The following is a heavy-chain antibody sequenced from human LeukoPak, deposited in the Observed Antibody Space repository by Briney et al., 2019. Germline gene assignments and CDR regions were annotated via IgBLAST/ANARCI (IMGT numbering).Heavy chain of an antibody. D-gene: IGHD1-7*01. Sequence: ASVKVSCKVSGYTFTSYDINWVRQATGQGLEWMGWMNPNSGNTGYAQKFQGRVTMTRNTSISTAYMELSSLRSEDTAVYYCARQGTTLYNWFDPWGQGTLVTVSS. CDR1: GYTFTSYD. V-gene: IGHV1-8*01. J-gene: IGHJ5*02. CDR3: ARQGTTLYNWFDP. CDR2: MNPNSGNT.